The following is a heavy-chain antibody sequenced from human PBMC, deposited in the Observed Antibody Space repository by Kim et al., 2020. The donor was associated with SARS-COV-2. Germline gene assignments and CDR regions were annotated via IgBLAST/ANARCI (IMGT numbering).Heavy chain of an antibody. J-gene: IGHJ3*02. CDR1: GFTFNTYS. CDR2: ISSSSSYL. V-gene: IGHV3-21*01. D-gene: IGHD2-21*01. Sequence: GGSLRLSCAASGFTFNTYSMNWVRQAPGKGLEWVSSISSSSSYLFYADSVKGRFTISRDNAKNSLYLQMSSLRAEDTAVYYCTRVREIPLTHAFDIWGQGTMVIVSS. CDR3: TRVREIPLTHAFDI.